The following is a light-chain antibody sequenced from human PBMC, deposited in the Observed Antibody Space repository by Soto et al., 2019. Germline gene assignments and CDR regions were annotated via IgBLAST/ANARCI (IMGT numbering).Light chain of an antibody. CDR2: DVS. V-gene: IGLV2-14*03. Sequence: QSALPQPASVSGSPGQSITISCTGTSSDVGGYNHVSWYQQHPGKAPKLMIYDVSNRPSGVSNRFFGSKSGNTASLTISGLQAEDEADYYCSSYASSSTYVFGTGTKVTVL. CDR1: SSDVGGYNH. CDR3: SSYASSSTYV. J-gene: IGLJ1*01.